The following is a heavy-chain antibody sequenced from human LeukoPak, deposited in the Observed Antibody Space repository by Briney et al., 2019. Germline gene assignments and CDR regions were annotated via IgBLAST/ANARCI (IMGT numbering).Heavy chain of an antibody. CDR3: ARRYCSSTSCYQSDAFDI. V-gene: IGHV1-8*01. CDR2: MNPNSGNT. D-gene: IGHD2-2*01. J-gene: IGHJ3*02. CDR1: GYTFTSYD. Sequence: ASVKVSYKASGYTFTSYDINWVRQATGQGLGWMGWMNPNSGNTGYAQKFQGRVTMTRNTSISTAYMELSNLRSEDTAVYYCARRYCSSTSCYQSDAFDIWGQGTMVTVSS.